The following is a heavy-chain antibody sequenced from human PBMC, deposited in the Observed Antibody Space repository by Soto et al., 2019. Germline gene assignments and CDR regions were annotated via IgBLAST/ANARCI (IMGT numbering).Heavy chain of an antibody. CDR2: IYYSGST. Sequence: SETLSLTCTVSGGSISSYYWSWIRQPPGKGLEWIGYIYYSGSTNYNPSLKSRVIISVDTSKNQFSLKLSSVTAADTAVYYCARGGDLTAYYYYGMDVWGQGTTVTVSS. V-gene: IGHV4-59*01. CDR3: ARGGDLTAYYYYGMDV. CDR1: GGSISSYY. D-gene: IGHD3-10*01. J-gene: IGHJ6*02.